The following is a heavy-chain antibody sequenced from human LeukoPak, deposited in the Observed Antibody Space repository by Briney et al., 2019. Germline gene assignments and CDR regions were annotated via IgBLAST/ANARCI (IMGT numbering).Heavy chain of an antibody. CDR3: ARGLTEYYYDSSGYSRLVEIDY. V-gene: IGHV4-39*01. D-gene: IGHD3-22*01. Sequence: SETLSLTCTVSGGSISSSSYYWGWIRQPPGKGLEWIGSIYYSGSTYYNPSLKSRVTISVDTSKNQFSLKLSSVTAADTAVYYCARGLTEYYYDSSGYSRLVEIDYWGQGTLVTVSS. CDR2: IYYSGST. J-gene: IGHJ4*02. CDR1: GGSISSSSYY.